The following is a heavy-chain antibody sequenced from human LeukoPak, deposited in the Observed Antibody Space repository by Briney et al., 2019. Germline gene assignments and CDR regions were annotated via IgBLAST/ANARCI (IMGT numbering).Heavy chain of an antibody. CDR1: GYTFTGYY. CDR3: ARDAGSGSYYNLFWFDP. D-gene: IGHD3-10*01. V-gene: IGHV1-2*02. J-gene: IGHJ5*02. Sequence: GASVKVSCKASGYTFTGYYMHWVRQAPGQGLEWMGWINPNSGGTNYAQKFQGRVTMTRDTSISTAYMELSRLRSDDTAVYYCARDAGSGSYYNLFWFDPWGQGTLVTVSS. CDR2: INPNSGGT.